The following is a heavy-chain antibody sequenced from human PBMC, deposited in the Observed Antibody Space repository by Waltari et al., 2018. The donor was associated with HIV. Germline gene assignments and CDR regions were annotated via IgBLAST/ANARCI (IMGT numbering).Heavy chain of an antibody. CDR2: IKSKNAGGTT. D-gene: IGHD3-22*01. J-gene: IGHJ4*02. CDR3: ITTFYSDSSANY. Sequence: EVQLVESGGGLVKPQESLRLSCAASGFTFNTVWMSWVRQAPGKGLECVGRIKSKNAGGTTEYAASVKDRFTVSRDDSKNTLYLQMNSLKIDDTAVYYCITTFYSDSSANYWDQGTLVTVSS. V-gene: IGHV3-15*01. CDR1: GFTFNTVW.